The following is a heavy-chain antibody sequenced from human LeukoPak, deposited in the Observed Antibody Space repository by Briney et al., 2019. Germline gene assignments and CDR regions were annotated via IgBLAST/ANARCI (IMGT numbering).Heavy chain of an antibody. CDR2: INPNSGGT. CDR3: ARDNIVVVPAAFDY. D-gene: IGHD2-2*01. Sequence: ASVKVSCKASGYTFTGYYMHWVRQAPGQGLEWMGWINPNSGGTNYAQKFQGWVTMTRDTSISTAYMELSRLRSDDTAVYYCARDNIVVVPAAFDYWGQGTLVTVSS. CDR1: GYTFTGYY. J-gene: IGHJ4*02. V-gene: IGHV1-2*04.